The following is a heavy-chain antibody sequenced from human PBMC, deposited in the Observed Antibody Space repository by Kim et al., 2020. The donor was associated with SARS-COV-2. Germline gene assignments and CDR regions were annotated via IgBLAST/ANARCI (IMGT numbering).Heavy chain of an antibody. CDR1: GGSISSSNW. Sequence: SETLSLTCAVSGGSISSSNWWSWVRQPPGKGLEWIGEIYHSGSTNYNPSLKSRVTISVDKSKNQFSLKLSYVTAADTAVYYCYPSFRQTTPPKNCSGGSCYPPYFGDWGQGTLVTVSS. J-gene: IGHJ4*02. CDR3: YPSFRQTTPPKNCSGGSCYPPYFGD. V-gene: IGHV4-4*02. D-gene: IGHD2-15*01. CDR2: IYHSGST.